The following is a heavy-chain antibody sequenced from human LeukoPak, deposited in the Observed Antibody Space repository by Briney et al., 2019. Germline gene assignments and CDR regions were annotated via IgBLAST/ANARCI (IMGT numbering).Heavy chain of an antibody. J-gene: IGHJ4*02. Sequence: GGSLRLSCAASGFTVSSNYMSWVRQAPGKGLEWVSSISSSSSYIYYADSVKGRFTISRDNAKNSLYLQMNSLRAEDTAVYYCARDGSSGWLDYWGQGTLVTGSS. CDR2: ISSSSSYI. CDR1: GFTVSSNY. D-gene: IGHD6-19*01. CDR3: ARDGSSGWLDY. V-gene: IGHV3-21*01.